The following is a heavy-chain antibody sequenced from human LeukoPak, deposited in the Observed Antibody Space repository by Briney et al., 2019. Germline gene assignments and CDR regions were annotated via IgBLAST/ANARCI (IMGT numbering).Heavy chain of an antibody. J-gene: IGHJ4*02. CDR2: ISYSGST. D-gene: IGHD1-20*01. CDR1: GVTFSSYY. V-gene: IGHV4-59*08. CDR3: ARHHNWNYDY. Sequence: PSETLSLTCTVSGVTFSSYYRSWIRQPPGKGLEWIGYISYSGSTNYNPSLKNRVTISVDTSKNQFSLRLSSVTAADTAVYYCARHHNWNYDYWGQGTLVTVSS.